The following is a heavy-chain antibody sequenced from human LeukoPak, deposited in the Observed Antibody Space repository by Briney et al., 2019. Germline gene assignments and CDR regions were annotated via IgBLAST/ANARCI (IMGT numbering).Heavy chain of an antibody. V-gene: IGHV1-46*01. J-gene: IGHJ4*02. CDR1: GYTLTELS. Sequence: AASVKVSCKVSGYTLTELSMHLVRQAPGQGLEWMGIINPSGGSTSYAQKFQGRVTMTRDTSTSTVYMELSSLRSEDTAVYYCAISYYYDSSGYYWGQGTLVTVSS. CDR2: INPSGGST. CDR3: AISYYYDSSGYY. D-gene: IGHD3-22*01.